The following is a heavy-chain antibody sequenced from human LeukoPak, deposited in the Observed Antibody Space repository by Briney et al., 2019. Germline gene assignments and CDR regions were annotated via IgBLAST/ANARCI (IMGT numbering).Heavy chain of an antibody. V-gene: IGHV1-18*01. CDR1: GYTFTSYG. D-gene: IGHD5-18*01. CDR2: ISAYNGNT. CDR3: ARAVHVDTAMVTFYYYYYMDV. Sequence: GASVKVSCKASGYTFTSYGISWVRQAPGQGLEWMGWISAYNGNTNYAQKLQGRVTMTTDTSTSTAYMELRSLRSDDTAVYYCARAVHVDTAMVTFYYYYYMDVWGKGTTVTISS. J-gene: IGHJ6*03.